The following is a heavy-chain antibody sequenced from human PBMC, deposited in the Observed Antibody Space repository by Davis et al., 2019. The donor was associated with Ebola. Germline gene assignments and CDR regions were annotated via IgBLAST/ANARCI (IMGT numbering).Heavy chain of an antibody. D-gene: IGHD4-11*01. V-gene: IGHV4-4*02. CDR1: GGSISSSNW. Sequence: MPGGSLRLSCAVSGGSISSSNWWSWVPQPPGKGLEWIGEINHSGSTNYNPSLKSRVTISVDTSKNQFSLKLSSVTAADTAVYYCARGYSSWFDPWGQGTLVTVSS. J-gene: IGHJ5*02. CDR2: INHSGST. CDR3: ARGYSSWFDP.